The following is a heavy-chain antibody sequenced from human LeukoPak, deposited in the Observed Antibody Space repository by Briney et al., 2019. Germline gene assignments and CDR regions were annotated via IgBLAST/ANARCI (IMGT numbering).Heavy chain of an antibody. J-gene: IGHJ3*02. Sequence: PGGSLRLSCVVPRFIFSSYWMSWVRQAPGKGLEWVANIKEDGGEKYYVDSVKGRFTISRDTAKTSLDLQMNNLRVEDTAVYYCATSQSTSGRYGNAFDIWGQGTTVTVSS. CDR3: ATSQSTSGRYGNAFDI. D-gene: IGHD6-19*01. V-gene: IGHV3-7*01. CDR2: IKEDGGEK. CDR1: RFIFSSYW.